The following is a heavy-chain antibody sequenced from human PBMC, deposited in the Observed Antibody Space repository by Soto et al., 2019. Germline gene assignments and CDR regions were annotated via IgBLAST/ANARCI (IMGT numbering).Heavy chain of an antibody. Sequence: GASVKVSCKASGYTFTGHQIHWVRQAPGQGLEWMGIINPSGGSTTYAQKFQGRVTMTRDTSTSTVYVEVSSLRSEDTAVYYCARGGRWLQCDIRYYFDHCGQGTMVTVYS. CDR1: GYTFTGHQ. J-gene: IGHJ4*02. V-gene: IGHV1-46*01. D-gene: IGHD5-12*01. CDR3: ARGGRWLQCDIRYYFDH. CDR2: INPSGGST.